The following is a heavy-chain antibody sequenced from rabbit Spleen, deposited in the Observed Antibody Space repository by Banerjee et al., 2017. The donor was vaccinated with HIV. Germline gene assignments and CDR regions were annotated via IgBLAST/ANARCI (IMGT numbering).Heavy chain of an antibody. V-gene: IGHV1S45*01. Sequence: QEQLEESGGDLVKPEGSLTLTCTASGFSFSSSYWICWVRQAPGKGLEWIACIYAGGSDNTYFASWAEGRFTRPKTPSNTVTLQMASLTVADTAAYFCAEGTPGSYSHGPGLWGPGPLVTVS. CDR2: IYAGGSDNT. J-gene: IGHJ4*01. CDR1: GFSFSSSYW. CDR3: AEGTPGSYSHGPGL. D-gene: IGHD3-1*01.